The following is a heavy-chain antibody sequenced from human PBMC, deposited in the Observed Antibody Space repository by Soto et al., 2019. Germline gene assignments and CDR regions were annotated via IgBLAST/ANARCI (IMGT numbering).Heavy chain of an antibody. CDR2: IYSGDST. J-gene: IGHJ4*02. CDR3: AKETTVTFDY. CDR1: GFTVSNSY. Sequence: EVQLVESGGGLAQPGGSLRLSCAASGFTVSNSYINWVRQAPGKGLEWVSVIYSGDSTYYADSVKGRFTISRDNSKNTLYLQMNSLRAEDTAVYYCAKETTVTFDYWGQGTLVTVSS. D-gene: IGHD4-4*01. V-gene: IGHV3-66*01.